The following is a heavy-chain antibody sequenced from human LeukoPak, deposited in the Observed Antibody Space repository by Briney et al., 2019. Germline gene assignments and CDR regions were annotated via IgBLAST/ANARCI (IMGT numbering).Heavy chain of an antibody. Sequence: RPGGSLRLSCAASGFTFSTYAMTWVRQAPGKGLEWVSSITGSGDGTSAADSVTGRFSISRDNSKSTLYLQMNSLRVEDTAVYYCAKAGLVRGGALDSWGQGTLVTVSS. V-gene: IGHV3-23*01. CDR3: AKAGLVRGGALDS. CDR2: ITGSGDGT. CDR1: GFTFSTYA. D-gene: IGHD4/OR15-4a*01. J-gene: IGHJ4*02.